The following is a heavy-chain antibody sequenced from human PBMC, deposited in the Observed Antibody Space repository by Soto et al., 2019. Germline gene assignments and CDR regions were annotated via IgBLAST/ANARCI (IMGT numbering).Heavy chain of an antibody. CDR3: ARESEDLTSNFDY. Sequence: GWSLRLSCASSVFTFTRYSMNRVHQAPGKGLEWVSSISSTTNYIYYGDSMKGRFTISRDNAKNSLYLEMNSLRAEDTAVYYCARESEDLTSNFDYWGQGTLVTVSS. J-gene: IGHJ4*02. CDR2: ISSTTNYI. CDR1: VFTFTRYS. V-gene: IGHV3-21*06.